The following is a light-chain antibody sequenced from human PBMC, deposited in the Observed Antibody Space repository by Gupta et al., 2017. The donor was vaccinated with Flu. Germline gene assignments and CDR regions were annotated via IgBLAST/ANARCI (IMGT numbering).Light chain of an antibody. CDR1: QDISRW. Sequence: DIQMTQSPSSVSASVGDRVTITCRASQDISRWLAWYQQKPGKAPKLLIYAASSFQTGVPSRFSASRSGTDFTLSISSLQPEDFATYLFQQAYKWPITFGQGTRLESK. J-gene: IGKJ5*01. V-gene: IGKV1-12*01. CDR3: QQAYKWPIT. CDR2: AAS.